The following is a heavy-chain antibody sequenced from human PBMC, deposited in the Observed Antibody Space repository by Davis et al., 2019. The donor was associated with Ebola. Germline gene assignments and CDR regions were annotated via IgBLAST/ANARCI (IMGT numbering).Heavy chain of an antibody. CDR1: GFTYSRHA. Sequence: GESLMLSCPAPGFTYSRHAMSWVRQAPGKGLEWVSAIRGPGGSTYYADSVKGRFTISRDNSKNTLYLQMNSLRAEDTAVYYCANLRGLRFLEWLPNPDYWGQGTLVTVSS. D-gene: IGHD3-3*01. V-gene: IGHV3-23*01. CDR3: ANLRGLRFLEWLPNPDY. J-gene: IGHJ4*02. CDR2: IRGPGGST.